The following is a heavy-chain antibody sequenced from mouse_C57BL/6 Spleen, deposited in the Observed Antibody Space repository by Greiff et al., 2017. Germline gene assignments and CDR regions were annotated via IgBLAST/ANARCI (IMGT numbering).Heavy chain of an antibody. CDR2: IDPNSGGT. D-gene: IGHD1-1*01. CDR3: ERPYVSSYGWYFDV. J-gene: IGHJ1*03. V-gene: IGHV1-72*01. Sequence: QVQLQQPGAELAKPGASVKLSCKASGYTFTSYWMHWVKQRPGRGLEWIGRIDPNSGGTKYNEKFKSKATLTADKSSSTAYMQLSSLTSEDSAVFDCERPYVSSYGWYFDVWGTGTSVTVSS. CDR1: GYTFTSYW.